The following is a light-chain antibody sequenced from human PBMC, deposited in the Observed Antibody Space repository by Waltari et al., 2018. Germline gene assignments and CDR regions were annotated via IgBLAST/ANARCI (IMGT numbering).Light chain of an antibody. Sequence: QTVVTQEASLTVSPGGTVTLTCASSSGAVTSGSNPNWFQQNPGQAPRPIIYGTSNKYSWTPVRFLGSLLGDKAALTLSHVQPEDEADYYCLLHFGGAVVFGGGTKLTVL. CDR1: SGAVTSGSN. J-gene: IGLJ2*01. V-gene: IGLV7-43*01. CDR2: GTS. CDR3: LLHFGGAVV.